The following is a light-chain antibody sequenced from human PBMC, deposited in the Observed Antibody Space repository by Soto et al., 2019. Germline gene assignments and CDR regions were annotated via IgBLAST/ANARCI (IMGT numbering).Light chain of an antibody. Sequence: SVLRQAPATLSSCPGERATLSCRASQSVRNYLAWYQQKPAQAPRLVIYDGINRAAGIPARFSGSGSGTDITLTISRLEPEDFAVYYCHQSGDSPPFGQGTEVDI. CDR3: HQSGDSPP. CDR2: DGI. CDR1: QSVRNY. V-gene: IGKV3-11*01. J-gene: IGKJ1*01.